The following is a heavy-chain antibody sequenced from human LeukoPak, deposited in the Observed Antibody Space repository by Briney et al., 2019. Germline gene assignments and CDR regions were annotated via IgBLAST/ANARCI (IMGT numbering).Heavy chain of an antibody. Sequence: GGSLRLSCAASGFTFSSYAMHWVRQAPGKGLEWVAVISYDGSNKYYADSVKGRFTISRDNSKNTMYLQMNSLRAEDTAVYYCARVSGGYCSGGSCRGPFDYWGQGTLVTASS. CDR3: ARVSGGYCSGGSCRGPFDY. CDR2: ISYDGSNK. CDR1: GFTFSSYA. J-gene: IGHJ4*02. D-gene: IGHD2-15*01. V-gene: IGHV3-30-3*01.